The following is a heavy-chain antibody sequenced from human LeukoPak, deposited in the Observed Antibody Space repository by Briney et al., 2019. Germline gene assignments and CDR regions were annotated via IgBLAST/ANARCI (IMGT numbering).Heavy chain of an antibody. V-gene: IGHV1-46*01. D-gene: IGHD2-2*01. CDR1: GYTFTNYY. J-gene: IGHJ4*02. CDR2: INPSGGRT. Sequence: GASVKVSCKASGYTFTNYYMHWVRQAPGQGLEWMGIINPSGGRTTYAQKFQGRVTMTRDTSTSTVYMEMSSLRSEDTAVYYCAREGGSGYCSSTGCYTDYWGQGTLVTVSS. CDR3: AREGGSGYCSSTGCYTDY.